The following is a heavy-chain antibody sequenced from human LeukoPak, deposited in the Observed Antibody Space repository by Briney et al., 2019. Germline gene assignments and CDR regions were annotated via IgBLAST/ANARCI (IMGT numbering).Heavy chain of an antibody. V-gene: IGHV3-21*01. Sequence: GGSLRFSCAASGFPFSTYSMNWVRQAPGKGLEWVSSISGSSDYIYYADSVKGRFTISRDNAKNSLYLQINSLRAEDTAVYYCARDRRPSVKYVYYNWDVWGQGTTVTVSS. CDR3: ARDRRPSVKYVYYNWDV. CDR2: ISGSSDYI. CDR1: GFPFSTYS. D-gene: IGHD5-24*01. J-gene: IGHJ6*02.